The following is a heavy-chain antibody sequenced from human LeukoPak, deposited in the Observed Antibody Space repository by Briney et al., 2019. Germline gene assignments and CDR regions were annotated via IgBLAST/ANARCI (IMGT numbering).Heavy chain of an antibody. Sequence: SETLSLTCTVSGGSISSYYWSWIRQPPGKGLEWIGYIYYSGSTNYNPSLKSRVTISVDTSKNQFSLKLSSVTAADTAVYYCARGGYSGYGPYFDYWGQGTQVTVSS. V-gene: IGHV4-59*01. CDR3: ARGGYSGYGPYFDY. CDR1: GGSISSYY. J-gene: IGHJ4*02. CDR2: IYYSGST. D-gene: IGHD5-12*01.